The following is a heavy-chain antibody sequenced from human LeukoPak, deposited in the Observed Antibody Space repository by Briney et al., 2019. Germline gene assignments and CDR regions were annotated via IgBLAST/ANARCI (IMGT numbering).Heavy chain of an antibody. J-gene: IGHJ5*02. CDR2: IIPIFGTA. V-gene: IGHV1-69*13. CDR1: GCTFSSYA. CDR3: ARAVSLSGSYFWFDP. D-gene: IGHD3-10*01. Sequence: GASLKVSCKASGCTFSSYAISWVRQAPGQGLEWMGGIIPIFGTANYAQKFQGRVTITADESTSTAYMELSSLRSEDTAVYYCARAVSLSGSYFWFDPWGQGTLVTVSS.